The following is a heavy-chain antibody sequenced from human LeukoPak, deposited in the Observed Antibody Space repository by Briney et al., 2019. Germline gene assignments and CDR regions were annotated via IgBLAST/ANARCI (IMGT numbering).Heavy chain of an antibody. Sequence: SETLSLTCTVSGGSISSYYWSWIRQPPGKGLEWIGYIYYSASTNYNPSLKRPVTISVDTSKNQFSLKLSSVTAPDTAVYYCGRTTYTTSPKSRVNISVATSTPQSYLKLSSVTAEATAVYYCARDAGEVVPGVWFDPWGAGNLVTVSS. CDR3: GRTTYTTSPKSRVNISVATSTPQSYLKLSSVTAEATAVYYCARDAGEVVPGVWFDP. CDR2: IYYSAST. V-gene: IGHV4-59*01. J-gene: IGHJ5*02. D-gene: IGHD3-10*01. CDR1: GGSISSYY.